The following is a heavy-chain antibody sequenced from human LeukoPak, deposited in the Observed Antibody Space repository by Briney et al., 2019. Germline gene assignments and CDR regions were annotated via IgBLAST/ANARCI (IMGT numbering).Heavy chain of an antibody. CDR1: GASISSYY. V-gene: IGHV4-4*07. J-gene: IGHJ4*02. CDR2: IYTSGST. Sequence: SETLSLTCTVSGASISSYYWSWIRQPAGKGLEWIGRIYTSGSTNYNPFLKSRVTMSVDTSKNQFSLKLSSVTAADTAVYYCAREITYYDILTGPAYFDYWGQGTLVTVSS. CDR3: AREITYYDILTGPAYFDY. D-gene: IGHD3-9*01.